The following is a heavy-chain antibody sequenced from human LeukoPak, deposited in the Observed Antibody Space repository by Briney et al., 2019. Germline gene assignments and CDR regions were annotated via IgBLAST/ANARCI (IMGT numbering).Heavy chain of an antibody. V-gene: IGHV3-30*18. Sequence: GGSLRLSCAASGFTFSDYDMPWVRQAPGKGLEWVAVISYHGSNKYYTDSVKGRFTISRDNTKSTLYLQMNSMRADDTAVYYCAKLSHLAPSDYWGQGTLVTVSS. CDR2: ISYHGSNK. CDR1: GFTFSDYD. J-gene: IGHJ4*02. CDR3: AKLSHLAPSDY. D-gene: IGHD2/OR15-2a*01.